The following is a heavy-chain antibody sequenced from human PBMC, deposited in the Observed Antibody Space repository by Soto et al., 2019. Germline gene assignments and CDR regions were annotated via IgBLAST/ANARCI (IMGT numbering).Heavy chain of an antibody. J-gene: IGHJ5*02. CDR1: GGSLNTYG. Sequence: QVQLVQSGAEVKKPGSSVKISCKASGGSLNTYGITWVRQAPGQGLEWVGGIIPKLGTTDYAQKFQGRVTIIADESTNTAYMELRSLRFEDTAVYFCATENRRNLGLVITPYSWFGPWGQGTLVTVSS. V-gene: IGHV1-69*01. D-gene: IGHD3-3*01. CDR3: ATENRRNLGLVITPYSWFGP. CDR2: IIPKLGTT.